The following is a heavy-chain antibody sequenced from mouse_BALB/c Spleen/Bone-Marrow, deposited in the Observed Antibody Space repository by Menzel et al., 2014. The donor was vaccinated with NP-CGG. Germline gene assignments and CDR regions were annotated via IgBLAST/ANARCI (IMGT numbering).Heavy chain of an antibody. J-gene: IGHJ3*01. CDR2: ISSGGRYI. CDR3: TREEDYDGNYKFAY. V-gene: IGHV5-6-4*01. D-gene: IGHD2-3*01. Sequence: EVMLVESGGDLVKPGGFLKLSCVASGFTFSTYIMSWVRQTPEKRLEWVATISSGGRYIFYPDSVKGRFTLSRDNAKNTLYLQMSSLRSDDTAMYYCTREEDYDGNYKFAYWGQGTLVTVSA. CDR1: GFTFSTYI.